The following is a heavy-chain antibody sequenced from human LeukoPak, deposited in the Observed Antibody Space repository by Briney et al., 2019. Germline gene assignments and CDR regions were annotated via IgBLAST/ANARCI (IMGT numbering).Heavy chain of an antibody. J-gene: IGHJ4*02. V-gene: IGHV5-51*01. Sequence: ESLKISWKGSGYSSDKYWIDRVRQMPGKGLEWIWIIYPGASNTRYSPSFQGQVTISADKSITTAYLRWGSLKASDTAMYYCVRQGTDYWGQGTLVTVSS. CDR1: GYSSDKYW. D-gene: IGHD3-10*01. CDR3: VRQGTDY. CDR2: IYPGASNT.